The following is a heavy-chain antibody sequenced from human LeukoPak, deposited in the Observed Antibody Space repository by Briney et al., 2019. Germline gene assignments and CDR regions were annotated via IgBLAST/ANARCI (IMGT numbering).Heavy chain of an antibody. V-gene: IGHV3-48*03. CDR1: GFTFSSYE. J-gene: IGHJ4*02. Sequence: GGSLRLSCAASGFTFSSYEMNWVRQAPGKGLEWVSYISSSGSTIYYADSVKGRFTISRDNSKNTLYLQMNSLRAEDTAVYYCAKTSRYCSGGSCLHPIDYWGQGTLVTVSS. D-gene: IGHD2-15*01. CDR2: ISSSGSTI. CDR3: AKTSRYCSGGSCLHPIDY.